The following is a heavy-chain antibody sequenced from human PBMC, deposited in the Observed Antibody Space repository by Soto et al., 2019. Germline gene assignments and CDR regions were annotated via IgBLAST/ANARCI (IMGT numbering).Heavy chain of an antibody. CDR3: ARARPIGYCSSTSCYPFDY. D-gene: IGHD2-2*01. CDR2: IIPIFGTA. J-gene: IGHJ4*02. CDR1: GGTFSSYA. V-gene: IGHV1-69*06. Sequence: QVQLVQSGAEVKKPGSSVKVSCKASGGTFSSYAISWVRQAPGQGLEWMGGIIPIFGTANYAQKFQGRVTITADKSTSTAYMELSSLRSEDTAVYCCARARPIGYCSSTSCYPFDYWGQGTLVTVSS.